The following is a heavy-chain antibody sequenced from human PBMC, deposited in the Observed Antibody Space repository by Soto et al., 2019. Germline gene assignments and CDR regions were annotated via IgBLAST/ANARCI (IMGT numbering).Heavy chain of an antibody. CDR3: AKDITIFGVVVRYYYGMDV. CDR2: ISYDGSNK. J-gene: IGHJ6*02. V-gene: IGHV3-30*18. D-gene: IGHD3-3*01. Sequence: GGSLRLSCAASGFTFSSYGMHWVRQAPGKGLEWVAVISYDGSNKYYADSVKGRFTISRDNSKNTLYLQMNSLRAEDTAVYYCAKDITIFGVVVRYYYGMDVRGQGTTVTVSS. CDR1: GFTFSSYG.